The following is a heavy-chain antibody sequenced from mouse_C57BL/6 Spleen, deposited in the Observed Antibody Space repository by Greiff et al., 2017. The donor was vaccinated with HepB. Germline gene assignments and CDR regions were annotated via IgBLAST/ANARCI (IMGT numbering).Heavy chain of an antibody. D-gene: IGHD1-1*01. J-gene: IGHJ2*01. CDR1: GYTFTDYN. Sequence: VQLQQSGPELVKPGASVKIPCKASGYTFTDYNMDWVKQSHGKSLEWIGDINPNNGGTIYNQKFKGKATLTVDKSSSTAYMELRSLTSEDTAVYYWARAHFYGTRFDYWGQGTTLTVSS. V-gene: IGHV1-18*01. CDR3: ARAHFYGTRFDY. CDR2: INPNNGGT.